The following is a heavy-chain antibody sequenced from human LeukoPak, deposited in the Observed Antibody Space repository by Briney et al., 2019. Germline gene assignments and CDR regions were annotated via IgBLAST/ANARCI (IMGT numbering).Heavy chain of an antibody. CDR3: ARGGYEELEWLYLFDI. CDR2: IYYSGST. CDR1: GGSISSGDYY. D-gene: IGHD3-3*01. J-gene: IGHJ3*02. V-gene: IGHV4-30-4*01. Sequence: SETLSLTCTVSGGSISSGDYYWSWIRQPPGKGLEWIGYIYYSGSTYYNPSLKSRVTISVDTSKNQFSLKLSSVTAADTAVYYCARGGYEELEWLYLFDIWGQGTMVTVSS.